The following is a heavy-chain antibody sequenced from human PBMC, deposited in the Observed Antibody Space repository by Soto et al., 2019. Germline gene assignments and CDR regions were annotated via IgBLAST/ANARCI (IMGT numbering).Heavy chain of an antibody. CDR3: AREGYSYEGMDV. CDR1: GYTFTSYA. V-gene: IGHV1-3*05. Sequence: QVQLVQSGAEEKKPGASVKVSCKASGYTFTSYAMHWVRQAPGQRLEGMGGINAGKGNTKYSQKFQGRATITRDTSASTAYMELSSLRSEDTTVYYCAREGYSYEGMDVWGQGTTVTVSS. J-gene: IGHJ6*02. CDR2: INAGKGNT. D-gene: IGHD5-18*01.